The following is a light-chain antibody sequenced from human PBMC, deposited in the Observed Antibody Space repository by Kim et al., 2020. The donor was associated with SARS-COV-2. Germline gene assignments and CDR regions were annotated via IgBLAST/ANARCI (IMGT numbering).Light chain of an antibody. J-gene: IGKJ5*01. CDR1: QSVSSD. CDR3: QQYNIWPPIT. V-gene: IGKV3-15*01. CDR2: DAS. Sequence: APGERATLSCGASQSVSSDLAWYQQNPGQPPRLLIYDASPRATGIPARFSGSGFRTEFTLTISSLQSEDFAFYYCQQYNIWPPITFGQGTRLEIK.